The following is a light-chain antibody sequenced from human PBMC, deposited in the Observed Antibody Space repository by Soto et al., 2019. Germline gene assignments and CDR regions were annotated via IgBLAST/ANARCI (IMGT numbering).Light chain of an antibody. Sequence: DIQMTQSPSTLSASVGDRVTITCRASHSISTWLAWYQQKPGKAPKFLIYKASSLESGVPSRFSGSGSGTEFALTISSLQHDDFATYCCHQYIIYPMNFGGGTEVDIK. V-gene: IGKV1-5*03. CDR2: KAS. CDR1: HSISTW. CDR3: HQYIIYPMN. J-gene: IGKJ4*01.